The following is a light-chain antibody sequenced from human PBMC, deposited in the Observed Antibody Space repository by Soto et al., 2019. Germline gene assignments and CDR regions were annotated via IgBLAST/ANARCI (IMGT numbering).Light chain of an antibody. CDR2: GAF. CDR3: QQYNDWPRT. J-gene: IGKJ1*01. V-gene: IGKV3-15*01. CDR1: QSVSSN. Sequence: EIVMTQSTVTLSVSPGERVTLSCRASQSVSSNLAWYQQKPGQAPSLLIYGAFTRASGIPARFSGTGSGTEFTLTISSLQSEDFGLYYCQQYNDWPRTFGQGTKVDIK.